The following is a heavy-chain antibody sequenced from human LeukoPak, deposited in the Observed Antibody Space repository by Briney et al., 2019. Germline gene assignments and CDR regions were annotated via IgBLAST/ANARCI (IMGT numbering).Heavy chain of an antibody. D-gene: IGHD6-13*01. V-gene: IGHV3-11*01. CDR2: ISSSGSTI. J-gene: IGHJ4*02. CDR3: AKDMYEAAAGSNFDY. CDR1: GFTFSDYY. Sequence: GGSLRLSCAASGFTFSDYYMSWIRQAPGKGLEWVSYISSSGSTIYYADSVKGRFTISRDNAKNSLYLQMNSLRAEDTALYYCAKDMYEAAAGSNFDYWGQGTLVTVSS.